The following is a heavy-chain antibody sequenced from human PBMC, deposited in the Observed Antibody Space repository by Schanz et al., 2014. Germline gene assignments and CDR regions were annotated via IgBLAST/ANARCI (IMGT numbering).Heavy chain of an antibody. Sequence: EVQLVESGGGLVQRGGSLRLSCAASGFSFGSYAMSWVRQAPGRGLEWVSALSARGHRTQYADSVMGRFTISRDNAKNSLSLQMDRLRDEDTAVYYCARRYSGRYCFDYWGQGTLVAVSS. CDR3: ARRYSGRYCFDY. V-gene: IGHV3-23*04. D-gene: IGHD1-26*01. CDR2: LSARGHRT. CDR1: GFSFGSYA. J-gene: IGHJ4*02.